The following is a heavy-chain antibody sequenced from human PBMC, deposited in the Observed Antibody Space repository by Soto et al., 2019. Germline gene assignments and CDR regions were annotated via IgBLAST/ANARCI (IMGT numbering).Heavy chain of an antibody. CDR3: VRGLVTSGWYPYFDY. V-gene: IGHV4-61*01. J-gene: IGHJ4*02. Sequence: QVQLQESGPGLVKPSETLSLTCTVSGGSVSSGSYSWSWIRQPPGKGLEWIGYINYSGSTNYNPSLKSRVTIXXDXSXXQFFLKLSSVTAADTAVYYCVRGLVTSGWYPYFDYWGQGTLVTVTS. CDR2: INYSGST. D-gene: IGHD6-19*01. CDR1: GGSVSSGSYS.